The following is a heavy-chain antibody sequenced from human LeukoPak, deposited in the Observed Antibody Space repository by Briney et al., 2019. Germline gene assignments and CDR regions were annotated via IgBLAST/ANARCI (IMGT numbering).Heavy chain of an antibody. V-gene: IGHV3-23*01. Sequence: GGSLRLSCAASGFTFSSYAMSWVRQAPGKGLEWVSAISGSGGSTYYADSVKGRFTISRDNSKNTLYLQMNSLRAEDTAVYYRAARRGPNLKHPVLLWFGETTHYWGQGTLVTVSS. J-gene: IGHJ4*02. CDR3: AARRGPNLKHPVLLWFGETTHY. D-gene: IGHD3-10*01. CDR1: GFTFSSYA. CDR2: ISGSGGST.